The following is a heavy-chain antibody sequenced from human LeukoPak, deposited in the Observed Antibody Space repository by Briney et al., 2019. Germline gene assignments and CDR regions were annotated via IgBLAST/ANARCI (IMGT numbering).Heavy chain of an antibody. CDR3: ARDPTTSFMDY. J-gene: IGHJ4*02. CDR1: GYTFTGYY. CDR2: INPNSGGT. Sequence: ASVKVSCKASGYTFTGYYMHWVRQAPGQGLEWMGWINPNSGGTNYAQKFQGRVTMTRDTSISTAYMELSSLRSEDTAVYYCARDPTTSFMDYWGQGTLVTVSS. D-gene: IGHD1-14*01. V-gene: IGHV1-2*02.